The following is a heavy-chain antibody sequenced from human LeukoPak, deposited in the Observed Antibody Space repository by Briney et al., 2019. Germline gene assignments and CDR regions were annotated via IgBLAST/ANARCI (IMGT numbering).Heavy chain of an antibody. J-gene: IGHJ6*02. D-gene: IGHD2-2*01. V-gene: IGHV3-9*01. CDR1: GFTFDDYA. Sequence: GGSLRLSCAASGFTFDDYAMHWVRQAPGKGLEWVSGISWNSGSIGYADSVKGRFTISRDNAKNSLYLQMNSLRAEDTALYYCAKAKWGREVVPAAQSYYYYGMDVWGRGTTVTVSS. CDR2: ISWNSGSI. CDR3: AKAKWGREVVPAAQSYYYYGMDV.